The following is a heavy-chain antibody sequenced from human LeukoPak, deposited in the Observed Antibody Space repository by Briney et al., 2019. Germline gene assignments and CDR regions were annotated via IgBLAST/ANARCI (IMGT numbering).Heavy chain of an antibody. CDR1: GGSISSGGYY. V-gene: IGHV4-31*03. J-gene: IGHJ4*02. D-gene: IGHD3-3*01. CDR3: ASSGASGYYTSHYFDY. CDR2: IYYSGST. Sequence: PSETLSLTCTVSGGSISSGGYYWSWIRQHPGKGLEWIGYIYYSGSTYYNPSLKSRVTISVDTSKNQFSLKLSSVTAADTAVYYCASSGASGYYTSHYFDYWGQGTLVTVSS.